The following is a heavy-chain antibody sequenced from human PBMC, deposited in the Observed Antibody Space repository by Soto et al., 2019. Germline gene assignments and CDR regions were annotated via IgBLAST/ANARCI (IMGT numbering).Heavy chain of an antibody. CDR3: ARIGSGSFDY. Sequence: SETLSLTCTVSGGSISTYYWSWIRQPPGKGLEWIGYVYYSGNTNYNPSLKSRLTISVDTSKNQFSLKLSSVAAADTAVYYCARIGSGSFDYWGQGTLVTVSS. V-gene: IGHV4-59*01. J-gene: IGHJ4*02. CDR1: GGSISTYY. CDR2: VYYSGNT. D-gene: IGHD3-22*01.